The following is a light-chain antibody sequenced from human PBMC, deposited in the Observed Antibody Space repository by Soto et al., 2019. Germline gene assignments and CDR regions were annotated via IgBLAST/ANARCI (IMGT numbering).Light chain of an antibody. Sequence: EIVMTQSPATLSVSPGERATLSCRASQSVSSNLAWYQQKPCQAPRLLIYGASTRATGIPASFSGSGSGTEFTLTISSLQSEDFAVYYCQQYNNWPPLTFGGGTKVEIK. CDR2: GAS. V-gene: IGKV3-15*01. J-gene: IGKJ4*01. CDR3: QQYNNWPPLT. CDR1: QSVSSN.